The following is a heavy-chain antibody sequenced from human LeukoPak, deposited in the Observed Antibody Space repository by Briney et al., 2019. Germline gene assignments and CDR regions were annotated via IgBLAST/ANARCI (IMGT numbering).Heavy chain of an antibody. CDR3: ANEYSKGDV. J-gene: IGHJ3*01. V-gene: IGHV3-23*01. Sequence: GGSLRLSCAASGFTFPNYVMSWVRQAPGKGLEWVSSISDDGGNTYYADSVKGRFTISGDNSKNTLYLQMNSLRVDDAAVYYCANEYSKGDVWGQGTMVTVSS. CDR1: GFTFPNYV. CDR2: ISDDGGNT. D-gene: IGHD1-26*01.